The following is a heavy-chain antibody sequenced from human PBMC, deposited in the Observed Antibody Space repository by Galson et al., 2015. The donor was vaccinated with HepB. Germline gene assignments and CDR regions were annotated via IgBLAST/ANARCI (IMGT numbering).Heavy chain of an antibody. CDR1: GFTFSAYT. D-gene: IGHD3-22*01. J-gene: IGHJ4*02. V-gene: IGHV3-23*01. Sequence: SLRLSCAASGFTFSAYTMTWVRQAPGKGLEWVSSISSSGVSTYYADSVKGRFTISRDNSKNTLHLQTNSLRAEDTAVYYCAKGASGGLDYYDRSGNFDYWGQGMLVTVSS. CDR3: AKGASGGLDYYDRSGNFDY. CDR2: ISSSGVST.